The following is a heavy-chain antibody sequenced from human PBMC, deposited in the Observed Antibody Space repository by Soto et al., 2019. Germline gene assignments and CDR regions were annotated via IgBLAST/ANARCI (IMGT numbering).Heavy chain of an antibody. J-gene: IGHJ4*02. Sequence: QVQLQESGPGLVKPSGTLSLTCGVSGGSFSRGYWWSWVRQTPGKGLEWIGEIYDSGTTNYSPSLKSRVTISVDKYKNQFSRRLTSVSAADRALYYCARGGGLNTRWYEGGFDSWGQGNLVTVAS. V-gene: IGHV4-4*02. CDR3: ARGGGLNTRWYEGGFDS. D-gene: IGHD6-13*01. CDR1: GGSFSRGYW. CDR2: IYDSGTT.